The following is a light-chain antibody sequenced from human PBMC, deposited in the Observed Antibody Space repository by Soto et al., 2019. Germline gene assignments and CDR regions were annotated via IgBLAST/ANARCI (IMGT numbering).Light chain of an antibody. V-gene: IGKV1-33*01. CDR1: RTMTNY. J-gene: IGKJ2*01. CDR3: HQYDNRPFT. Sequence: IQMTQSPSPCLDSVGARATILSQRGRTMTNYLNWYQQKPGKAPNLLIYDASNLETGVPLRFSGSRSGTHFTLTISSLQPEDIGTYYCHQYDNRPFTFGQGTKLEIK. CDR2: DAS.